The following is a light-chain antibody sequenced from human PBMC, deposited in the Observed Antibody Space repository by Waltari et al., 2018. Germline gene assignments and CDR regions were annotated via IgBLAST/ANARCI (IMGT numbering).Light chain of an antibody. Sequence: SVLSQPPSGSGTPGPGVTISCSGSNYTIGNNLVSWYHQLPGTAPKLLIYRRKQRPEGVPDRFAASKSCTSASLASSGLRSEEEVEYYFASWDGRLGGVIFGGGNKLTVL. CDR1: NYTIGNNL. CDR3: ASWDGRLGGVI. V-gene: IGLV1-47*01. J-gene: IGLJ2*01. CDR2: RRK.